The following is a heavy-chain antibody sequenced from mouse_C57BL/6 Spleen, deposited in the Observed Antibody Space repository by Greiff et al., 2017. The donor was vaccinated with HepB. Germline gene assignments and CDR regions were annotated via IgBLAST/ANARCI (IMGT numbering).Heavy chain of an antibody. J-gene: IGHJ4*01. CDR2: ISYDGSN. V-gene: IGHV3-6*01. D-gene: IGHD2-3*01. Sequence: DVQLQESGPGLVKPSQSLSLTCSVTGYSITSGYYWNWIRQFPGNKLEWMGYISYDGSNNYNPSLKNRISITRDTSKNQFFLKLNSVTTEDTATYYCARAAYDGYAMDYWGQGTSVTVSS. CDR3: ARAAYDGYAMDY. CDR1: GYSITSGYY.